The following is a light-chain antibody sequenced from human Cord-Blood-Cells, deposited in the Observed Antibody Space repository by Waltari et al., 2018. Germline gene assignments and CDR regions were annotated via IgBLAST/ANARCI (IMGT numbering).Light chain of an antibody. CDR3: QQSYSTPIT. J-gene: IGKJ5*01. CDR2: AAS. CDR1: QSISSY. V-gene: IGKV1-39*01. Sequence: DIQMTQSPSSLSASVGDRVTITCRASQSISSYLNWYQQKPGKAPKRLSYAASSLQSGVPSRFSGSGSGTDFTLTISSLQPEDFATYYCQQSYSTPITFGQGTRLEIK.